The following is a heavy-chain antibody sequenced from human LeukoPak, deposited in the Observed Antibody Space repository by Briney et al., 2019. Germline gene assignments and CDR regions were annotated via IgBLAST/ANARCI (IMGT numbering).Heavy chain of an antibody. CDR2: ISSSGSTI. V-gene: IGHV3-48*03. J-gene: IGHJ6*02. Sequence: GGSLRLSCAASGFTFSSYEMNWVRQAPGKGLEWVSYISSSGSTIYYADSVKGRFTISRDNAKNSLYLQMNSLRAEDTAVYYCARLPGGYCSSTSCYDGMDVWGQGTTVTVSS. CDR3: ARLPGGYCSSTSCYDGMDV. D-gene: IGHD2-2*01. CDR1: GFTFSSYE.